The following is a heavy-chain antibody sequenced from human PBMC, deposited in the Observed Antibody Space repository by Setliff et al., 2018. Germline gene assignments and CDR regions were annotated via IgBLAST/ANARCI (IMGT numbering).Heavy chain of an antibody. V-gene: IGHV2-5*08. D-gene: IGHD3-3*01. J-gene: IGHJ4*02. CDR3: ARCITIFGVVIPNAFDY. Sequence: SGPTLVNPTQTLTLTCTFSGFSLSTSGMCVSWIRQPPGKALEWLALIYWDDDKRYSPSLKGRLTITKDTSKNQVVLTMTNMDPVDTATYYCARCITIFGVVIPNAFDYWGQGTLVTVSS. CDR1: GFSLSTSGMC. CDR2: IYWDDDK.